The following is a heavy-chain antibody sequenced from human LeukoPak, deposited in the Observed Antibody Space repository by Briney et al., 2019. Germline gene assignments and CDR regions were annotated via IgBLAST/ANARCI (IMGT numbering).Heavy chain of an antibody. J-gene: IGHJ4*02. CDR3: ARDWGAYYHFFDY. CDR1: GFSMSVYW. D-gene: IGHD3-22*01. V-gene: IGHV3-7*01. Sequence: GGSLRLSCEASGFSMSVYWMSWVRQAPGKGLEWVGNIKPDGSERNYVDSVKGRFTISRDNAKKSLYLQMSSLRAEDTAVYYCARDWGAYYHFFDYWGQGTLVTVSS. CDR2: IKPDGSER.